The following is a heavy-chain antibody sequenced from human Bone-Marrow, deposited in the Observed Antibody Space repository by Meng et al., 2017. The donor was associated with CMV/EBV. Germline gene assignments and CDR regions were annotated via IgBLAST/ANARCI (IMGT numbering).Heavy chain of an antibody. V-gene: IGHV1-46*01. CDR1: GYTFTNKY. J-gene: IGHJ1*01. Sequence: HVQLVQSWAEVKKPGASVRVSCKASGYTFTNKYIYWVRQAPGQGLEWMGIIAPSGGSATYAQQFQGRVTMTRDTSTSTVYMEMTSLRSEDTAVYYCARDSGEYSSFVGYFQHWGQGTLVTVSS. CDR2: IAPSGGSA. D-gene: IGHD6-6*01. CDR3: ARDSGEYSSFVGYFQH.